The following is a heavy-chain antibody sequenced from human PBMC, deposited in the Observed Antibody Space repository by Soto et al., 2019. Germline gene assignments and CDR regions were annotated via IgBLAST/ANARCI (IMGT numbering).Heavy chain of an antibody. J-gene: IGHJ6*02. V-gene: IGHV4-34*12. Sequence: KTSETLSLTCAVYGGPFSGYYWTWIRQPPGKGLEWIGEIVLSGDTNYKPSLKSRVTISVDRSQNQISLKLSSVTAADTAVYYCAGGRSGNNWHSVYDYSGLDVWGQGTTVTVSS. D-gene: IGHD1-1*01. CDR1: GGPFSGYY. CDR3: AGGRSGNNWHSVYDYSGLDV. CDR2: IVLSGDT.